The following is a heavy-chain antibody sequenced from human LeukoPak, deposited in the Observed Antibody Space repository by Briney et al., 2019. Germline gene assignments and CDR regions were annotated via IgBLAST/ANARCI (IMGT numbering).Heavy chain of an antibody. V-gene: IGHV3-7*01. CDR1: GFTFSSYW. Sequence: GGSLRLSCAASGFTFSSYWMSWVRQAPGKGLEWVANIKQDGSEKYYVDSVKGRFTISRDNAKNSLYLQMNSLRAEDTAVYYCARVKRGIAVAGMDVWGKGTTVTVSS. CDR3: ARVKRGIAVAGMDV. CDR2: IKQDGSEK. J-gene: IGHJ6*04. D-gene: IGHD6-19*01.